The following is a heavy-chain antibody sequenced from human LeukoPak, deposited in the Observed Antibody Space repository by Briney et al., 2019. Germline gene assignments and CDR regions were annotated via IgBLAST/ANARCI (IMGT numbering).Heavy chain of an antibody. Sequence: GGSLRLSCAASGFTFSSYKMNWVRQAPGKGLEWVSSISSSSSYIYYADSVKGRFTISRDNAKNSLYLQMNSLRADDTAVYYCVRGTSDWAGIDYWGQGTLVSVSS. CDR2: ISSSSSYI. CDR1: GFTFSSYK. J-gene: IGHJ4*02. D-gene: IGHD6-19*01. V-gene: IGHV3-21*01. CDR3: VRGTSDWAGIDY.